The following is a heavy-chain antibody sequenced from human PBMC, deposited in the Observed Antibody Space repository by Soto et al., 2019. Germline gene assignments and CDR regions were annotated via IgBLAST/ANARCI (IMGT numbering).Heavy chain of an antibody. D-gene: IGHD3-10*01. Sequence: ASVKVSCKASGYTFTSYYMHWVRQAPGQGLEWMGIINPSGGSTSYAQKFQGRVTMTRDTSTSTVYMELSSLRSEDTAVYYCARVVAPAHYYGSGSYFRYGMDVWGQGTTVTVS. CDR1: GYTFTSYY. CDR3: ARVVAPAHYYGSGSYFRYGMDV. J-gene: IGHJ6*02. CDR2: INPSGGST. V-gene: IGHV1-46*01.